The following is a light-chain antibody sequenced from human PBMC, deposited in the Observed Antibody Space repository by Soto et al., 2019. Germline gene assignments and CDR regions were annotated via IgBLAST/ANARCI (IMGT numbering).Light chain of an antibody. V-gene: IGLV2-14*01. CDR3: SSYTSSSIIYV. Sequence: QSALTQPASVSGSPGQSITISCTGTSSDVGGSNYVSWYQQHPGKAPKLMIYEVTNRPSGVSNRFSGSKSGNTASLTISGLQAEDEADYYCSSYTSSSIIYVFGTGTKLTVL. CDR2: EVT. CDR1: SSDVGGSNY. J-gene: IGLJ1*01.